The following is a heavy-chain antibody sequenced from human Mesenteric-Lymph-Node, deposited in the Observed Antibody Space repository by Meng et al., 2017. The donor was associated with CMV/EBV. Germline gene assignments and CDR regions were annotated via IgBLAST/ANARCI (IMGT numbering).Heavy chain of an antibody. CDR1: GGSFSPYY. CDR2: INDSGST. J-gene: IGHJ6*02. CDR3: ARGQWVRVPPSSFYFGLAV. V-gene: IGHV4-34*01. Sequence: SETLSLTCAVSGGSFSPYYWSWIRQPPGKGLEWIGEINDSGSTNYNPSLKSRVTISVDTSKTQFSLKLTSVTAADTAVYYCARGQWVRVPPSSFYFGLAVWGQGTTVTVSS. D-gene: IGHD2-2*01.